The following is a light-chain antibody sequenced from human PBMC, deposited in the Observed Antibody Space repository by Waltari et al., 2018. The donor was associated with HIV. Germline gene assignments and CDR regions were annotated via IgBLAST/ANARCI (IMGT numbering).Light chain of an antibody. CDR3: QQRSNWPT. CDR1: QSVSNN. J-gene: IGKJ1*01. Sequence: EIVLTQSPATLSLSPGERATLSCRATQSVSNNLAWYQQKPGQAPRLLIYDASSRATGIPARFSGSGSWTDFTLTISSLEPEDFAVYYCQQRSNWPTFGQGTKVEIK. V-gene: IGKV3-11*01. CDR2: DAS.